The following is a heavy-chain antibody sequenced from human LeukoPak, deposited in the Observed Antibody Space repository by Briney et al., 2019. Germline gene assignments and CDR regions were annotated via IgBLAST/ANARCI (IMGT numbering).Heavy chain of an antibody. J-gene: IGHJ6*02. Sequence: GGSLRLSCAASGFTFSNFWMSWVRQAPGKGLEWVANIKEGGSEKHYVDSVRGRFTISRDNAKNTLYLQMNSLRAEDTAVYYCARSHYYNSSGYFDYYYGLDVWGQGTTVTVSS. CDR2: IKEGGSEK. CDR1: GFTFSNFW. CDR3: ARSHYYNSSGYFDYYYGLDV. V-gene: IGHV3-7*02. D-gene: IGHD3-22*01.